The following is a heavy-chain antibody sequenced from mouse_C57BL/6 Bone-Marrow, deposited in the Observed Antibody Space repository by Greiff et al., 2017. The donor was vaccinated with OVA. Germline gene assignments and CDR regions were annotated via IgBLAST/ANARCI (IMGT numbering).Heavy chain of an antibody. V-gene: IGHV7-3*01. Sequence: EVQVVESGGGLVQPGGSLSLSCAASGFTFTDYYMSWVRQPPGKALEWLGFIRNKANGYTTEYSASVKGRFTISRDNSQSILYLQMNALRAEDSATYYCARSPPLPDYFDVWGTGTTVTVSS. CDR3: ARSPPLPDYFDV. CDR2: IRNKANGYTT. J-gene: IGHJ1*03. CDR1: GFTFTDYY.